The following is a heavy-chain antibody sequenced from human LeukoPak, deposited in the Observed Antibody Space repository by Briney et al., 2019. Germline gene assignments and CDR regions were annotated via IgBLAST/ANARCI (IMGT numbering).Heavy chain of an antibody. CDR3: ARDYYYGSGSYWHYYYYGMDV. V-gene: IGHV4-4*07. J-gene: IGHJ6*02. D-gene: IGHD3-10*01. CDR1: GXSISSYY. Sequence: SETLSLTCTVSGXSISSYYWSWIRQPAGKGLEWIGRIYTSGSTNYNPSLKSRVTMSVDTSKNQFSLKLSSVTAADTAVYYCARDYYYGSGSYWHYYYYGMDVWGQGTTVTVSS. CDR2: IYTSGST.